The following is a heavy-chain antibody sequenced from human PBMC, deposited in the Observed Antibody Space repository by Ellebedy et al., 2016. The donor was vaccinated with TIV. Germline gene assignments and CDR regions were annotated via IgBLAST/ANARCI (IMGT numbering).Heavy chain of an antibody. CDR3: ARVRHEIVYDY. D-gene: IGHD2/OR15-2a*01. CDR2: INPDSGST. CDR1: GYIFTAYY. Sequence: ASVKVSCKTSGYIFTAYYIHWVRQAPGQGLEWMGWINPDSGSTKSAQKFQGRVTMTRDTSISTANMELRRLISDDTAVYYCARVRHEIVYDYWGQGTVVTVSS. V-gene: IGHV1-2*02. J-gene: IGHJ4*02.